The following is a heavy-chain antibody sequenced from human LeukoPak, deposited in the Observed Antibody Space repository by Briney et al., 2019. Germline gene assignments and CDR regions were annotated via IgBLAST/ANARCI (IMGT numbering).Heavy chain of an antibody. J-gene: IGHJ4*02. CDR3: ATGKGN. CDR1: VHIHKIDY. V-gene: IGHV3-7*01. CDR2: IKQDGSAK. Sequence: GRSLGLPYAASVHIHKIDYMKWVRQASTKGLQWGGTIKQDGSAKGYVDSVKGRFTISRDKAKKTLYLEMNALRAEDTAVYYCATGKGNWGQGTLVTVSS. D-gene: IGHD4-23*01.